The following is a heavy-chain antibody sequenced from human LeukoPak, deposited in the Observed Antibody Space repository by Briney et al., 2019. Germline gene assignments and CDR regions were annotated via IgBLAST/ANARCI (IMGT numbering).Heavy chain of an antibody. CDR3: AARYYYDSSGSHSPY. CDR2: ISVSGSST. D-gene: IGHD3-22*01. V-gene: IGHV3-23*01. CDR1: GITFSSYA. Sequence: GESLRLSCAASGITFSSYAMGWVRQAPGKGLEWVSAISVSGSSTDYADSVKGRFTISRDNSKNTLYLQMNSLRAEDTAVYYCAARYYYDSSGSHSPYWGQGTLVTVSS. J-gene: IGHJ4*02.